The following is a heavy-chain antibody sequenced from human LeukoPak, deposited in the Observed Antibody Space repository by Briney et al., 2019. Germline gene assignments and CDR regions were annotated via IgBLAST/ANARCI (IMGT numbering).Heavy chain of an antibody. V-gene: IGHV3-11*01. CDR1: GFTFSDYY. Sequence: GESLRLSCAASGFTFSDYYMSWIRQAPGKGLEWVSYISSSGSTIYYADSVKGRFTISRDNAKNSLYLQMNSLRAEDTAVYYCARDSWFGGTANYFDYWGQGTLVTVSS. CDR2: ISSSGSTI. J-gene: IGHJ4*02. D-gene: IGHD3-3*01. CDR3: ARDSWFGGTANYFDY.